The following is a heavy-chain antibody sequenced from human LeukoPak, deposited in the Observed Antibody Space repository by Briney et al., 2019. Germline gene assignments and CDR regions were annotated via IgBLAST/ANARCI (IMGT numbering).Heavy chain of an antibody. CDR3: ASQPAVIDLDC. CDR1: GFSFSSYW. D-gene: IGHD2/OR15-2a*01. V-gene: IGHV3-7*01. Sequence: GGSLRLSCAASGFSFSSYWMTWVRQAPGKGLEWVASINPDGDKKTYVDSVKGRFTISRDNARNALYLQMSSLGVDDTAVYYCASQPAVIDLDCWGQGALVTVSS. J-gene: IGHJ4*02. CDR2: INPDGDKK.